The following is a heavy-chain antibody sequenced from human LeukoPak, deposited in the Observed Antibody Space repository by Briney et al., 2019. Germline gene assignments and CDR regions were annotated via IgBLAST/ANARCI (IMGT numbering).Heavy chain of an antibody. J-gene: IGHJ6*03. D-gene: IGHD3-3*01. Sequence: GESLKISCKGSGYSFTSYWIGWVRQMPGKGLEWMGIIYPGDSDTRHSPSFQGQVTISADKSISTAYLQWSSLKASDTAMYYCARRYDFWSGKSLYYYYMDVWGKGTTVTVSS. V-gene: IGHV5-51*01. CDR3: ARRYDFWSGKSLYYYYMDV. CDR1: GYSFTSYW. CDR2: IYPGDSDT.